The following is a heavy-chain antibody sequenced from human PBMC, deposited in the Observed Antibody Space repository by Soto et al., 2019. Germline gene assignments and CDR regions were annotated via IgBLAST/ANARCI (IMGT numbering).Heavy chain of an antibody. J-gene: IGHJ4*02. V-gene: IGHV3-21*01. CDR2: VSFRGDI. D-gene: IGHD2-2*01. Sequence: GGSLRLSCTASGFMFSSYTMNWVRQAPGKGLEWVSSVSFRGDIYYADSLEGRFTISRDDAKNSLYLQMNSLRAEDTAVYYCARGCSSASCYYYWGEGTLVTVSS. CDR3: ARGCSSASCYYY. CDR1: GFMFSSYT.